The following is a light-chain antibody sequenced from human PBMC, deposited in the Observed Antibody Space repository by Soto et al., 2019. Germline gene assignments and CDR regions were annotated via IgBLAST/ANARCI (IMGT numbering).Light chain of an antibody. CDR3: AAWDDSLSGLYV. V-gene: IGLV1-47*01. J-gene: IGLJ1*01. CDR2: RNN. Sequence: QSVLTQPPSSSGTPGQMVTISCSGSSSNIGSNYVYWYQQLPGTAPKLLIYRNNQRPSGVPDRFSGSKSGTSASLAISGLRSEDEADYYCAAWDDSLSGLYVFGTGTKVTV. CDR1: SSNIGSNY.